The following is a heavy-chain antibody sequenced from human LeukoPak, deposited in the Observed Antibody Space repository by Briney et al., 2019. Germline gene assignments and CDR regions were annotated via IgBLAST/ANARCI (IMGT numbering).Heavy chain of an antibody. V-gene: IGHV3-53*01. Sequence: GGSLRLSCAASGITVSSNYMSWVRQAPGKGLEWVSVTYSGGSTYYADSVKGRFTISRDNSKNTLYLQMNSLRAEDTAVYYCARDLVGAHYWGQGTLVTVSS. J-gene: IGHJ4*02. CDR2: TYSGGST. D-gene: IGHD1-26*01. CDR3: ARDLVGAHY. CDR1: GITVSSNY.